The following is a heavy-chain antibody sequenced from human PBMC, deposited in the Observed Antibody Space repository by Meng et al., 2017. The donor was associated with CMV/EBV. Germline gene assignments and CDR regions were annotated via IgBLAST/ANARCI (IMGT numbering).Heavy chain of an antibody. D-gene: IGHD3-16*02. J-gene: IGHJ6*02. Sequence: ASVKVSCKASGYTFTSYYMHWVRQAPGQGLEWMGIINPSGGSTSYAQKFQGRVTMTRDTSTSTVYMKLSSLRSEDTAVYYCARDNSGPMITFGGVIGGDGMDVWGQGTTVTVSS. CDR3: ARDNSGPMITFGGVIGGDGMDV. CDR1: GYTFTSYY. V-gene: IGHV1-46*01. CDR2: INPSGGST.